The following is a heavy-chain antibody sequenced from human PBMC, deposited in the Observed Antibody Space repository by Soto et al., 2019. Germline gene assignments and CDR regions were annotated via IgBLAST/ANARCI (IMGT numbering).Heavy chain of an antibody. V-gene: IGHV4-59*08. CDR2: IYYSGST. Sequence: SETLSLTCTVSGGSISSYYWSWIRQPPGKGLEWIGYIYYSGSTNYNPSLKSRVTISVDTSKNQFSLKLSSVTAADTAVYYCARRGRSSPSYYYYYIDVWGKGTTVTVSS. J-gene: IGHJ6*03. CDR1: GGSISSYY. CDR3: ARRGRSSPSYYYYYIDV. D-gene: IGHD2-15*01.